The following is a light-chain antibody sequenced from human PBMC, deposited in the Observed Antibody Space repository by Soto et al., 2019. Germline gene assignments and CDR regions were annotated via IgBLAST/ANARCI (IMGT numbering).Light chain of an antibody. J-gene: IGKJ1*01. Sequence: DIQMTQSTSSLSASVGDTVTITCRASQGISNYLAWYQQKPGQVPNLLIYAASTLQSGVPSRFSGSGSGTVFTLTISSLRPEDVATYYCQKYNNAPRTFGQGTKVEI. CDR3: QKYNNAPRT. V-gene: IGKV1-27*01. CDR1: QGISNY. CDR2: AAS.